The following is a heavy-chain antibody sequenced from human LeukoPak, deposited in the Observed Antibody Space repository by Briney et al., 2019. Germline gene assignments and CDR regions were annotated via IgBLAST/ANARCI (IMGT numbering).Heavy chain of an antibody. CDR1: GFTFSDYY. CDR2: ISSSGSII. D-gene: IGHD6-13*01. V-gene: IGHV3-11*01. J-gene: IGHJ3*02. Sequence: GGSLRLSCAASGFTFSDYYMSWIRQAPGKGLEWVSYISSSGSIIYYADSVKGRFTISRDNAKNSMYLQMNSLRAADTAVYYCAREKSSWSGLDAFDIWGQGTMVTVSS. CDR3: AREKSSWSGLDAFDI.